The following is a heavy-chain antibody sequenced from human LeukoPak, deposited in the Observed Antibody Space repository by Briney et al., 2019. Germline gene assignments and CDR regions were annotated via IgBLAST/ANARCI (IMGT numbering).Heavy chain of an antibody. D-gene: IGHD6-13*01. CDR2: IIPIFGTA. Sequence: ASVKVSCKASGGTFSSYAISWVRQAPGQGLEWMGGIIPIFGTANYAQKFQGRVTITADESTSTAYMELSSLRSEDTAVYYCARVAAAGTFSGRMDVWGEGTTVTVSS. V-gene: IGHV1-69*13. J-gene: IGHJ6*04. CDR1: GGTFSSYA. CDR3: ARVAAAGTFSGRMDV.